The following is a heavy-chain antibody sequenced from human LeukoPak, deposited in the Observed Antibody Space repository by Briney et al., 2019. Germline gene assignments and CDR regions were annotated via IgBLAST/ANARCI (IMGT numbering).Heavy chain of an antibody. D-gene: IGHD5-18*01. V-gene: IGHV4-59*01. CDR3: AGRGYAFDY. J-gene: IGHJ4*02. CDR1: GGSISGYY. Sequence: SETLSLTCTVSGGSISGYYWSWIRQPPGKGLEWIGYIYDRGSTNYNPSLKGRVTISVDTSKNQFSLKLNSVTAADTAVYYCAGRGYAFDYWGQGTLVTVSS. CDR2: IYDRGST.